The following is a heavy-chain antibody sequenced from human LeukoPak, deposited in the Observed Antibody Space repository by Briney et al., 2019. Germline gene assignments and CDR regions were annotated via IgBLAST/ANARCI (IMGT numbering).Heavy chain of an antibody. CDR2: ISGSGGST. V-gene: IGHV3-23*01. J-gene: IGHJ4*02. CDR1: GFTFSSYA. CDR3: AKGMVRGVILLLLIDY. Sequence: PGGSLRLSSAASGFTFSSYAMSWVRQAPGKGLEWVSAISGSGGSTYYADSVKGRFTISRDNSKNTLYLQMNSLRAEDTAVYYCAKGMVRGVILLLLIDYWGQGTLVTVSS. D-gene: IGHD3-10*01.